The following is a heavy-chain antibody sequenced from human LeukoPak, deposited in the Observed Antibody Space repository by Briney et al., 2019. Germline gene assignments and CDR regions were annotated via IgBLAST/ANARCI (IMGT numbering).Heavy chain of an antibody. V-gene: IGHV4-39*07. D-gene: IGHD1-14*01. J-gene: IGHJ4*02. Sequence: SETLSLTCTVSGGSIRSSYYYWGWIRQPPGKGLEWIGSIYDSGSTYYDPSLKSRVTISVDTSKNQFSLKLNSVTAADTAVYYCARGDLRRNFDYWGQGTLVTVSS. CDR3: ARGDLRRNFDY. CDR1: GGSIRSSYYY. CDR2: IYDSGST.